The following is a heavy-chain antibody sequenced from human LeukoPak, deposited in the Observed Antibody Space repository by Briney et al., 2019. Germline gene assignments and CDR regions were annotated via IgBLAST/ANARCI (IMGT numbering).Heavy chain of an antibody. J-gene: IGHJ4*02. D-gene: IGHD4-17*01. CDR2: ISYDGSNK. V-gene: IGHV3-30*04. CDR3: ASTEALR. CDR1: GFTFSSYA. Sequence: GGSLRLSCATSGFTFSSYAMHWVRQAPGKGLEWVAVISYDGSNKYYADSVKGRFTISRDNSKNTLYLQMNSLRAEDTAVYYCASTEALRWGQGTLVTVSS.